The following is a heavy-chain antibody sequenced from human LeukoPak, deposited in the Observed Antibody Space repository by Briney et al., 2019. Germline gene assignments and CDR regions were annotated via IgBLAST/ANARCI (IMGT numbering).Heavy chain of an antibody. CDR3: ARVALLDDGGLGDY. CDR1: GFTFSDYY. Sequence: GGSLRLSCAASGFTFSDYYMTWFRQAPGKGLEWVSYISGGSSYTNFADSVKGRFTISRDNAKNSLYLQMNSLRAEDTAVYYCARVALLDDGGLGDYWGQGTLVTVSS. V-gene: IGHV3-11*06. D-gene: IGHD4-23*01. CDR2: ISGGSSYT. J-gene: IGHJ4*02.